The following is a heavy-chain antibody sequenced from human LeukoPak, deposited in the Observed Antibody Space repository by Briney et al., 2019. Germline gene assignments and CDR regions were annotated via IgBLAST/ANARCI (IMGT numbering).Heavy chain of an antibody. CDR1: GFTFDDYA. CDR2: INSDGSDT. Sequence: GGSLRLSCAASGFTFDDYAMHWVRQAPGKGLVWVSRINSDGSDTSYADSVKGRFTISRDNSKNTLYLQMNSLRAEDTAVYYCATDYGSGSSYFDYWGQGTLVTVSS. J-gene: IGHJ4*02. V-gene: IGHV3-74*01. D-gene: IGHD3-10*01. CDR3: ATDYGSGSSYFDY.